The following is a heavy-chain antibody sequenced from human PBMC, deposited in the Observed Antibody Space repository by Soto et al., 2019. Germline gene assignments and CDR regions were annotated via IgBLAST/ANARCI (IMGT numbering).Heavy chain of an antibody. Sequence: PGGSLRLSCAASGFTFSSYGMHWVRQAPGKGLEWVAVIWYDGSNKYYADSVKGRFTISRDNSKNTLYLQMNSLRAEDTAVYYCARVGGSYYSDDAFDIWGQGTMVTVS. J-gene: IGHJ3*02. D-gene: IGHD3-3*01. CDR2: IWYDGSNK. CDR1: GFTFSSYG. V-gene: IGHV3-33*01. CDR3: ARVGGSYYSDDAFDI.